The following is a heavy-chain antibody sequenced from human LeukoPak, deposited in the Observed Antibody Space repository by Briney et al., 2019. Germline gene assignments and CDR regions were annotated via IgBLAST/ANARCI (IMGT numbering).Heavy chain of an antibody. D-gene: IGHD6-13*01. Sequence: PSETLSLTCTVSGYSIRSGYYWAWIRQPPGKGLEWIGYIYHSGSTNYNPSLKSRVTISVDTSKNQFSLKLSSVTAADTAVYYCAREKYSSTSVSPWFDPWGQGTLVTVSS. CDR1: GYSIRSGYY. J-gene: IGHJ5*02. V-gene: IGHV4-38-2*02. CDR3: AREKYSSTSVSPWFDP. CDR2: IYHSGST.